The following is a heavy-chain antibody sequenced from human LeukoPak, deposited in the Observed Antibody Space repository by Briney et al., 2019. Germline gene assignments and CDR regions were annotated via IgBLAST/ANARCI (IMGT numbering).Heavy chain of an antibody. CDR2: IIPIFGTA. D-gene: IGHD5-12*01. Sequence: SVKVSCKASGGTFSSYAISWVRQAPGQGLEWMGRIIPIFGTANYAQKFQGRVTITTDESTSTAYMELSSLRSEDTAVYYCARDARTTRGYSGYEARLYYFDYWGQGTLVTVSS. CDR3: ARDARTTRGYSGYEARLYYFDY. J-gene: IGHJ4*02. CDR1: GGTFSSYA. V-gene: IGHV1-69*05.